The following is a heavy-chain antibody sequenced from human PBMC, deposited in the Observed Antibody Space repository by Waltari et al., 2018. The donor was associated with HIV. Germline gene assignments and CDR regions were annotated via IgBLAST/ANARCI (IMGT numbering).Heavy chain of an antibody. CDR2: IYSGGST. CDR1: GFTVSSNY. CDR3: ARGVEGYCTSTSCYLLY. V-gene: IGHV3-53*02. J-gene: IGHJ4*02. Sequence: DVQLVETGGGLIQPGGSLRLSCAASGFTVSSNYMSWVRQAPGKGLEGVSVIYSGGSTYYADSVRGRFTISRDNSKNTLYLQMNSLTAEDTAVYYCARGVEGYCTSTSCYLLYWGQGTLVAVSS. D-gene: IGHD2-2*01.